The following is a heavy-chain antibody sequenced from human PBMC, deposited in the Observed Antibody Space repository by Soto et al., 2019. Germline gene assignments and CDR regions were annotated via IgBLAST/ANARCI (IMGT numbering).Heavy chain of an antibody. J-gene: IGHJ6*02. CDR3: ARRQRSSSWDRGGHYYYYGMDV. V-gene: IGHV6-1*01. CDR2: TYYRSKWYN. CDR1: GGRVSSNSAA. Sequence: SQTRSLTCTISGGRVSSNSAAWNWIRQSPSRGLEWLGRTYYRSKWYNDYAVSVKSRITINPDTSKNQFSLQLNSVTPEDTAVYYCARRQRSSSWDRGGHYYYYGMDVWGQGTTVTVSS. D-gene: IGHD6-13*01.